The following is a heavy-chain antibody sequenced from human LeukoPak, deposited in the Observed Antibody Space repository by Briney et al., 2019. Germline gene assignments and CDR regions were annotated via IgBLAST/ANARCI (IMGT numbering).Heavy chain of an antibody. Sequence: PGGSLRLSCAASGFPFSSYAMHWVRQAPGKGLEWVAVISYDGSNKYYADSVKRRFTISRDNSKNTLYLQMNSLRAEDTAVYYCARDGLPTREAVAGPYAFYFDYWGQGTLVTVSS. CDR2: ISYDGSNK. D-gene: IGHD6-19*01. J-gene: IGHJ4*02. V-gene: IGHV3-30-3*01. CDR1: GFPFSSYA. CDR3: ARDGLPTREAVAGPYAFYFDY.